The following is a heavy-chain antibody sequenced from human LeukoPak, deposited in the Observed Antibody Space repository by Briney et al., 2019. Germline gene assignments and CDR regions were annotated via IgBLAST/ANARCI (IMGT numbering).Heavy chain of an antibody. V-gene: IGHV4-34*01. J-gene: IGHJ4*02. CDR2: INHSGST. CDR1: GGSFSGYY. D-gene: IGHD6-13*01. CDR3: AIKYSSSWHNYFDY. Sequence: SETLSLTCAVYGGSFSGYYWSWIRQPPGKGLEWIGEINHSGSTNYNPSLKSRVTISVDTSKNQFSPKLSSVTAADTAVYYCAIKYSSSWHNYFDYWGQGTLVTVSS.